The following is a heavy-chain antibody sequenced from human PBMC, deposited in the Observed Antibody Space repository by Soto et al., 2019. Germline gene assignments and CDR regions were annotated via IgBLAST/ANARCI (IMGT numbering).Heavy chain of an antibody. J-gene: IGHJ4*02. CDR1: GYTFTSYG. V-gene: IGHV1-18*01. CDR2: ISAYNGNT. Sequence: ASVKVSCKASGYTFTSYGISWVRQAPGQGLEWMGRISAYNGNTKYSQKFQGRVTITRDTSASTAYMELSSLRSEDTAVYYCARGSGYYYWDDYWGQGTLVTVSS. D-gene: IGHD3-22*01. CDR3: ARGSGYYYWDDY.